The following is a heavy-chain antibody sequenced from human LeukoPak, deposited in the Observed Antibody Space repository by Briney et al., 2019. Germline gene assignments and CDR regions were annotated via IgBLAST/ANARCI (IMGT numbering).Heavy chain of an antibody. CDR1: GFTFSSYA. D-gene: IGHD2-15*01. V-gene: IGHV3-23*01. CDR2: ISGSGGST. J-gene: IGHJ4*02. Sequence: PGASLRLSCAASGFTFSSYAMSWVRQAPGKGLEWVSAISGSGGSTYYADSVKGRFTISRDNSKNTLYLQMNSLRAEDTAVYYCAKDRGYCSGGSCSFNYWGQGTLVTVFS. CDR3: AKDRGYCSGGSCSFNY.